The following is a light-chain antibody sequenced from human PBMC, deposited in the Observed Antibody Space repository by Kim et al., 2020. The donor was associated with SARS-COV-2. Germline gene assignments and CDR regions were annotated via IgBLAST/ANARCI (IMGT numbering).Light chain of an antibody. J-gene: IGLJ3*02. V-gene: IGLV6-57*02. Sequence: GKTVIISCTGSSGSLASNYVQWYQQRPGSAPTTVIYEDNQRPSGVPDRFSGSIDSSSNSASLTISGLKPEDEADYYCQSYDTNNWVFGGGTQLTVL. CDR3: QSYDTNNWV. CDR1: SGSLASNY. CDR2: EDN.